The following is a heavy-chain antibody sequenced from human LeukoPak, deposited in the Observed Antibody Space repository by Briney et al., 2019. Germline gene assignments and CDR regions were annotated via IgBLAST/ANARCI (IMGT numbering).Heavy chain of an antibody. Sequence: SETLSLTCTVSGGSISSGGYYWSWIRQHPGKGLEWIGYIYYSGSTNYNPSLRSRVTISVDTSKNQFSLKLSSVTAADTAVYYCARVGSATQVDYWGQGTLVTVSS. CDR2: IYYSGST. J-gene: IGHJ4*02. D-gene: IGHD1-26*01. V-gene: IGHV4-61*08. CDR1: GGSISSGGYY. CDR3: ARVGSATQVDY.